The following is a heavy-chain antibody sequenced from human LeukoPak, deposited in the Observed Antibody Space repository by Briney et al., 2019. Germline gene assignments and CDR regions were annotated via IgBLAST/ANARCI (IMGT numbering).Heavy chain of an antibody. CDR3: VRDYPVTNPL. CDR2: IKKDGSAK. Sequence: GGSLRLSCAASGFTFSSYAMSWVRQAPGKGPEWVANIKKDGSAKKYVDSVKGRFTISRDNAKNSLYLQMNSLSAEDTAVYYCVRDYPVTNPLWGQGTRVTVSS. V-gene: IGHV3-7*01. D-gene: IGHD4-17*01. J-gene: IGHJ4*02. CDR1: GFTFSSYA.